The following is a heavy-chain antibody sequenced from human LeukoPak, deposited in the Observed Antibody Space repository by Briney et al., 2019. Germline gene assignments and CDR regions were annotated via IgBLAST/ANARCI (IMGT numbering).Heavy chain of an antibody. J-gene: IGHJ4*02. CDR2: INQDGREK. CDR3: ARIGLPYSTGWYVGY. Sequence: PGGSLRLSCAASGFTFSAYWMTWVRQAPGKGLEWVANINQDGREKSYVDSVEGRFTISRDNAKNSLYLQMNSLRAEDTAVYYCARIGLPYSTGWYVGYWGQGTLVTVAS. CDR1: GFTFSAYW. V-gene: IGHV3-7*01. D-gene: IGHD6-19*01.